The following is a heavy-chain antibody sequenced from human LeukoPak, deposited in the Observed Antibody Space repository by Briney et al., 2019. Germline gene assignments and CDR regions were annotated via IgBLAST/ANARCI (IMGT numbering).Heavy chain of an antibody. CDR2: ISGSGGST. Sequence: PGGSLRLSCAASRFSFSSFAMTWIRQALGKGLEWVSAISGSGGSTYYADSVKGRFTISRDNSKNTLYLQMNNLRVEDTAVYYCASGIAAAGTQHWGQGTLVTVSS. D-gene: IGHD6-13*01. CDR1: RFSFSSFA. CDR3: ASGIAAAGTQH. J-gene: IGHJ1*01. V-gene: IGHV3-23*01.